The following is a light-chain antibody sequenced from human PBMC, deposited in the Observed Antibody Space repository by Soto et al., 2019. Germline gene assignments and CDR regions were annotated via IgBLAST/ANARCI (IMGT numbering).Light chain of an antibody. J-gene: IGKJ1*01. CDR2: GAS. CDR3: QQYNNWWT. CDR1: QSVSNS. V-gene: IGKV3-15*01. Sequence: EIVMTQSPATLSVSPGERATLSCRASQSVSNSLAWYQKKPGQAPRLLIYGASTRATGIPARFSGSGSGTDFTLTSSSLHADDFAFYYCQQYNNWWTFGQGTRVDIK.